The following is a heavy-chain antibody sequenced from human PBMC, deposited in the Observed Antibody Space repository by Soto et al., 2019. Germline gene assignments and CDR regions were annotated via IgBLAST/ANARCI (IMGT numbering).Heavy chain of an antibody. D-gene: IGHD3-22*01. CDR3: ARQRLWGTSGYYYFEN. V-gene: IGHV5-51*01. CDR2: IYPGDSDT. Sequence: GESLKISCKGSGHIFSNYWIGWVRQMPGRGLEWMGIIYPGDSDTRYSPSFQGQVTITVDKSINTAYLQWSRLKASDTAIYYCARQRLWGTSGYYYFENWGQGTLVTVSS. J-gene: IGHJ4*02. CDR1: GHIFSNYW.